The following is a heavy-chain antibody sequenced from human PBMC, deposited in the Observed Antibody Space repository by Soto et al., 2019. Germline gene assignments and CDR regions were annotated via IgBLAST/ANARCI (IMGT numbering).Heavy chain of an antibody. CDR3: ARDRQQLVPQNRHYYYYYGMDV. Sequence: ASVKVSCKASGYTFTGYYMHWVRQAPGQGLEWMGWINPNSGGTNYAQKFQGWVTMTRDTSISTAYMELSRLRSDDTAVYYCARDRQQLVPQNRHYYYYYGMDVWGQGTTVTVSS. CDR2: INPNSGGT. V-gene: IGHV1-2*04. CDR1: GYTFTGYY. J-gene: IGHJ6*02. D-gene: IGHD6-13*01.